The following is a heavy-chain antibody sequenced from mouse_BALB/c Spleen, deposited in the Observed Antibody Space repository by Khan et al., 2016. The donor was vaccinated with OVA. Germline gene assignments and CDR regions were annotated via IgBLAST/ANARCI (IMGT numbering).Heavy chain of an antibody. CDR2: ISSDGDYT. CDR1: GFTFSSYS. CDR3: ASHLTGSFAY. Sequence: EVKLEESGGDLVKPGGSLKLSCAASGFTFSSYSMSWVCQTPDKRLEWVASISSDGDYTYYPDSVKGRFTISRDNAKNTLYLQMSSLKSEDTAMYYCASHLTGSFAYWGQGTLVTVSA. V-gene: IGHV5-6*02. J-gene: IGHJ3*01. D-gene: IGHD4-1*01.